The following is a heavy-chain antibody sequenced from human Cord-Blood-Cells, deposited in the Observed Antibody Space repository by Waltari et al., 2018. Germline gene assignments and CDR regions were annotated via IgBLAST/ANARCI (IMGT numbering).Heavy chain of an antibody. CDR3: AREERVSSSVHWFDP. CDR2: IIPIFGTA. CDR1: GGTVSRYA. Sequence: QVQLVQSGAEVKKPGPSVKVSCTASGGTVSRYAYSWVRQSPGQGLEWMGGIIPIFGTANYAQKFQGRVTITADKSTSTAYMELSSLSSEDTAVYYCAREERVSSSVHWFDPWGQGTLVTVSS. J-gene: IGHJ5*02. V-gene: IGHV1-69*06. D-gene: IGHD6-6*01.